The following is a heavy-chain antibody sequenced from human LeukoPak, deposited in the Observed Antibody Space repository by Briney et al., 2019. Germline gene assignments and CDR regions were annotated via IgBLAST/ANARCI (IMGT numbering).Heavy chain of an antibody. CDR3: CSYGLDAFDI. V-gene: IGHV4-4*02. Sequence: KPSGTLSLTCGVSGGSISTTNWWTWVRQPPGKGLEWIGEINHSGSTNYNPSLKSRVTISVDTSKNQFSLKLSSVTAADTAVYYCCSYGLDAFDIWGQGTMVTVSS. CDR1: GGSISTTNW. D-gene: IGHD2-15*01. CDR2: INHSGST. J-gene: IGHJ3*02.